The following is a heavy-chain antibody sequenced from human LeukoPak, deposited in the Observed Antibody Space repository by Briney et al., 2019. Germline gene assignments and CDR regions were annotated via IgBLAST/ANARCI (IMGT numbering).Heavy chain of an antibody. V-gene: IGHV3-48*04. Sequence: GGSLRLSCAASGFTFSSYNMNWVRQAPGKGLEWVSSISSSGTTIYYADSVKGRFTISRDNAKNSLYLQMNSLRAEDTAVYYCARKYCSTTSCLFDNWGQGTLVTVSS. CDR3: ARKYCSTTSCLFDN. D-gene: IGHD2-2*01. J-gene: IGHJ4*02. CDR2: ISSSGTTI. CDR1: GFTFSSYN.